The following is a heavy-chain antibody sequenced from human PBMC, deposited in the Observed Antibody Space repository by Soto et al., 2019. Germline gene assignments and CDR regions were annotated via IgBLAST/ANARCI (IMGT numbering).Heavy chain of an antibody. D-gene: IGHD5-18*01. CDR2: INPNSGGT. Sequence: GASVKVSCKASGYTFTGYYMHWVRQAPGQGLEWMGWINPNSGGTNYAQKFQGWVTMTRDTSISTAYMELSRLRSDDTAEYYCAMGAYSYGYVWSDYYYYYVMDVCGQGTRVTVSS. CDR1: GYTFTGYY. CDR3: AMGAYSYGYVWSDYYYYYVMDV. J-gene: IGHJ6*02. V-gene: IGHV1-2*04.